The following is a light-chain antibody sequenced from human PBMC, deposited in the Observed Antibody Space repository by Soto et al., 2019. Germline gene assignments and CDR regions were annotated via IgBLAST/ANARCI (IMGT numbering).Light chain of an antibody. Sequence: EIVMTQSPATLSVSPGERATLSCRTSQNVSSNLAWYQQKPGQAPRLLIYGVSTRTTGIPARFSGSGSGTEFTRSISRLQSEDFAVYYCLQYKNWPPYTFGQGTKLEIK. CDR1: QNVSSN. CDR3: LQYKNWPPYT. J-gene: IGKJ2*01. V-gene: IGKV3-15*01. CDR2: GVS.